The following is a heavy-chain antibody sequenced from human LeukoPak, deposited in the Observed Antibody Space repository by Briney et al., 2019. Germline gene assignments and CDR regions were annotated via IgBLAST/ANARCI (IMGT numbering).Heavy chain of an antibody. J-gene: IGHJ3*02. D-gene: IGHD2-2*01. CDR2: ISAYNGNT. CDR3: AREVKDIVVVPAASRRREAFDI. Sequence: ASVKVSCKASGYTFTMYAINWVRQAPGQGLEWMGWISAYNGNTNYAQKPQGRVTMTTDTSTSTAYMELRSLRSDDTAVYYCAREVKDIVVVPAASRRREAFDIWGQGTMVTVSS. CDR1: GYTFTMYA. V-gene: IGHV1-18*01.